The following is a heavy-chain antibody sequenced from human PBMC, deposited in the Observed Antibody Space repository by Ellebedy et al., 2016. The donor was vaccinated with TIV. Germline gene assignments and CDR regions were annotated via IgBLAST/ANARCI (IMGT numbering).Heavy chain of an antibody. CDR1: GYTFDTHA. Sequence: AASVKVSCKASGYTFDTHAMHWVRQAPGQRLEWMGWINAGNGNTKYSQRFQGRVTTTIDTSASTAYLELSSLRSEDTAVYYCARGTRYSFYDYWSGFPHFGHWGQGTLVTVSS. CDR2: INAGNGNT. D-gene: IGHD3-3*01. J-gene: IGHJ4*02. CDR3: ARGTRYSFYDYWSGFPHFGH. V-gene: IGHV1-3*01.